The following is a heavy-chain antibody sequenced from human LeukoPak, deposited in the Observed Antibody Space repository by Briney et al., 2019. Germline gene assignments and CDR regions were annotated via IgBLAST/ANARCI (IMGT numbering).Heavy chain of an antibody. J-gene: IGHJ4*02. D-gene: IGHD6-13*01. CDR1: GFTFSSYA. CDR2: ISGSGGST. Sequence: PGGSLRLSCAASGFTFSSYAMSWVRQAPGKGLEWVSAISGSGGSTYYADSVTGRFSISRDNSKNTLSLQMNSLRAEDTAFYYCAKAMYSSSWYPYFDYWGQGTLVTVSS. CDR3: AKAMYSSSWYPYFDY. V-gene: IGHV3-23*01.